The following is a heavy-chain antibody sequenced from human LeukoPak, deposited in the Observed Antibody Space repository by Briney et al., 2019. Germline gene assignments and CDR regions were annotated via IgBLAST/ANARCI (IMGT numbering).Heavy chain of an antibody. CDR3: AREMATKAYVIDY. J-gene: IGHJ4*02. D-gene: IGHD5-24*01. CDR2: MNPNSGNT. Sequence: GASVKVSCKASGYTFTSYDIKWVRRATGQGLEWMGWMNPNSGNTGYAQKFQGRVTMTRNTSISTAYMELSSLRSEDTAVYYCAREMATKAYVIDYWGQGTLVTVSS. CDR1: GYTFTSYD. V-gene: IGHV1-8*01.